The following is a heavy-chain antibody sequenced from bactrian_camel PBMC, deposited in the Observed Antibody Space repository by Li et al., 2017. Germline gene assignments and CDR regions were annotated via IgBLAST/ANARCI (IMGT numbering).Heavy chain of an antibody. V-gene: IGHV3S25*01. J-gene: IGHJ4*01. CDR1: EYTASTNC. Sequence: QLVESGGGSVQAGGSLKLSCEFSEYTASTNCMTWFRQAPGKEREGVAAMYQGGAKTYYADSVKGRFTISQDNAKNTLYLQMNSLKPEDTAMYYCAADQYCSGGIWALDRYGYHYWGQGTQVT. CDR3: AADQYCSGGIWALDRYGYHY. CDR2: MYQGGAKT. D-gene: IGHD2*01.